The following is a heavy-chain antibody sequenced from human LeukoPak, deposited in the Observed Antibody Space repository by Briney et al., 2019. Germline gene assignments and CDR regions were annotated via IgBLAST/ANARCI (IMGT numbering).Heavy chain of an antibody. V-gene: IGHV3-20*04. J-gene: IGHJ4*02. CDR2: INWSGGST. CDR3: AREILYDSIGYYQDY. D-gene: IGHD3-22*01. CDR1: GFAFDEYG. Sequence: GGSLRLSCAASGFAFDEYGLSWVRQAPGKGLEWVSGINWSGGSTGYADSVKGRFTISRDNAKNSLYLQMNSLRAEDTALYYCAREILYDSIGYYQDYWGQGTLVTVSS.